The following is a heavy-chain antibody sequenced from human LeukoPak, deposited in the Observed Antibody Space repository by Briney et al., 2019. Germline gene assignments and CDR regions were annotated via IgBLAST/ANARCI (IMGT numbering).Heavy chain of an antibody. V-gene: IGHV3-48*01. Sequence: PGGSLRLSCAASGFTFSSYAMNWVRQAPGEGLEWVSYISLSTSSIYYSDSVKGRFTISRDNSKTTLYLQMNSLRAEDTAVYYCAKDLTVGITILRGVRRDFNWFDSWGQGTLVTVSS. CDR3: AKDLTVGITILRGVRRDFNWFDS. CDR2: ISLSTSSI. D-gene: IGHD3-10*01. J-gene: IGHJ5*01. CDR1: GFTFSSYA.